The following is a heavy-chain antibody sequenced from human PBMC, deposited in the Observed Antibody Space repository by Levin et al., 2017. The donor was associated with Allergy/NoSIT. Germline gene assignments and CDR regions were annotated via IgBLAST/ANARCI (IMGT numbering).Heavy chain of an antibody. Sequence: GGSLRLSCKTSGGSFSDYTFSWVRQAPGEGLEWMGRIIPITDVTTYAQKFQGRITITADDSSRTAYMELSSLTSEDTAVYYCARDLGYTYGLLGYWGQGTLVSVSS. V-gene: IGHV1-69*04. CDR1: GGSFSDYT. J-gene: IGHJ4*02. CDR2: IIPITDVT. CDR3: ARDLGYTYGLLGY. D-gene: IGHD5-18*01.